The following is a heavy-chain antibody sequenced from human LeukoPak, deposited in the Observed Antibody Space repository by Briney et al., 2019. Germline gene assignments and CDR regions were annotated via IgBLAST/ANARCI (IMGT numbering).Heavy chain of an antibody. V-gene: IGHV4-38-2*02. CDR3: ASTYYYGSGDY. D-gene: IGHD3-10*01. CDR1: GYSISNGHY. Sequence: SETLSLTCTVSGYSISNGHYWGWIWQPPGKGLEWIGSIYHSGSTWYNPSLKSRVTISVDTSKNQFSLKLSSVTAADTAVYYCASTYYYGSGDYWGQGTLVTVSS. CDR2: IYHSGST. J-gene: IGHJ4*02.